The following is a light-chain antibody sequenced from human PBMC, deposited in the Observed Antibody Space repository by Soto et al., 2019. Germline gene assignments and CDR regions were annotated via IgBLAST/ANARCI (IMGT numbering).Light chain of an antibody. V-gene: IGLV1-51*01. Sequence: QSVLTQPPSVSAAPGQKVTISCSGSSSNIGNNYVSWYQQLPGTAPKLLIYDNNKRPSGIPDRFSGSKSGTSATLGITGLQTGDEADYYCGTWDSSLSAPVFGGGTKLTAL. CDR1: SSNIGNNY. CDR2: DNN. J-gene: IGLJ2*01. CDR3: GTWDSSLSAPV.